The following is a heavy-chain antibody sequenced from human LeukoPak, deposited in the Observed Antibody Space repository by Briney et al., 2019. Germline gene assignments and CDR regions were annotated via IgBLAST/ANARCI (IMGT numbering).Heavy chain of an antibody. CDR1: GGSISSGSYY. J-gene: IGHJ6*03. CDR2: IYTSGST. D-gene: IGHD5-18*01. Sequence: SQTLSLTCTVSGGSISSGSYYWSWIRQPAGKGLEWIGRIYTSGSTNYNPSLKSRVTISVDTSKNQFSLKLSSVTAADTAVYYCARDLTQLWLGGYYYYMDVWGKGTTVTVSS. CDR3: ARDLTQLWLGGYYYYMDV. V-gene: IGHV4-61*02.